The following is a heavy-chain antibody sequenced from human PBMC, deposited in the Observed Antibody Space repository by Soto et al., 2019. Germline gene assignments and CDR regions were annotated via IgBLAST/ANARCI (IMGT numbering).Heavy chain of an antibody. Sequence: QVQLQESGPGLVKPSQTLSLTCTVSGGSIRSGGYYWSWIRQHPGKGLEWIGYIYYSGSTYYNPSLKSRVTVSVDTSKKQFSLKLSSVTAADTAVEYWARVIDIVATGGNAFDIWGQGTMVTVSS. CDR1: GGSIRSGGYY. CDR3: ARVIDIVATGGNAFDI. V-gene: IGHV4-31*03. D-gene: IGHD5-12*01. J-gene: IGHJ3*02. CDR2: IYYSGST.